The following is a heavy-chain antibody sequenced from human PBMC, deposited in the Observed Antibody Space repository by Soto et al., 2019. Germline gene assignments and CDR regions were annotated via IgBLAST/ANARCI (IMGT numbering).Heavy chain of an antibody. V-gene: IGHV3-23*01. D-gene: IGHD1-1*01. CDR2: TGGSGDT. J-gene: IGHJ4*02. CDR3: TRWNGYADL. Sequence: EVQLLESGGGLVQPGGSLRLSCAASRFTLRNYVVNWVRQAPGKGLEWVSTTGGSGDTYYRDSVRGRFTITGDESKNTVYLQMHSLRVEDTAVYYCTRWNGYADLWGQGTLVTVSS. CDR1: RFTLRNYV.